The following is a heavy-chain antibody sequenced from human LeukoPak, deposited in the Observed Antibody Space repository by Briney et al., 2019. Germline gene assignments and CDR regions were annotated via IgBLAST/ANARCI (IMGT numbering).Heavy chain of an antibody. CDR2: ISAYNGNT. V-gene: IGHV1-18*01. CDR1: GYTFTSYG. D-gene: IGHD3-10*01. CDR3: ARDLRFYYGSGSYSPADY. J-gene: IGHJ4*02. Sequence: ASVKVSCKASGYTFTSYGISWVRQAPGQGLEWMGWISAYNGNTNYAQKLQGRVTMTTDTSTSTAYMELRSLRSDDTAVYYCARDLRFYYGSGSYSPADYWGQGTLVTVSS.